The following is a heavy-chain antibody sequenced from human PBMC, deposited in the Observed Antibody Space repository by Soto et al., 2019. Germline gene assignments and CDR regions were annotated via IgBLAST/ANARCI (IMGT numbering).Heavy chain of an antibody. Sequence: PETLCLTCTVSGGSISSSSYYWGWIRQPPGKGLEWMGSIYYSGSTYYNPSLKSRVTISVDTSKNQFSLKLSSVTAADTAVYYCASVRRGGYDSLRYYYGMDVWGQGTTVTVSS. J-gene: IGHJ6*02. V-gene: IGHV4-39*01. CDR2: IYYSGST. D-gene: IGHD5-12*01. CDR1: GGSISSSSYY. CDR3: ASVRRGGYDSLRYYYGMDV.